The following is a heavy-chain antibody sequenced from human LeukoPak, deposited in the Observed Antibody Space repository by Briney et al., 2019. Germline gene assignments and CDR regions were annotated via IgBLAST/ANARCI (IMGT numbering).Heavy chain of an antibody. CDR2: INHSGST. D-gene: IGHD3-10*01. J-gene: IGHJ4*02. V-gene: IGHV4-34*01. Sequence: SSETLSLTCAVYGGSFSGYYWSWIRQPPGKGLEWIGEINHSGSTNYNPSLKSRVTISVDTSKNQFSLKLSSVTAADTAVYYCARHGTPLRYGSGNYYKGAPFDYWGQGTLVTVSS. CDR3: ARHGTPLRYGSGNYYKGAPFDY. CDR1: GGSFSGYY.